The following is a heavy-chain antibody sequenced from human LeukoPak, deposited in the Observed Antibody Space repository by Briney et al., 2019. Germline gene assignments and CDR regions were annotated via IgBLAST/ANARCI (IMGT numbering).Heavy chain of an antibody. Sequence: PSETLSLTCAVHGGSFSGYYWSWIRQPPGKGLEWIGEINHSGSTNYNPSLKSRVTISVDTSKNQFSLKLSSVTAADTAVYYCARGPSQGEALDYWGQGTLVTVSS. CDR1: GGSFSGYY. CDR3: ARGPSQGEALDY. CDR2: INHSGST. J-gene: IGHJ4*02. D-gene: IGHD3-16*01. V-gene: IGHV4-34*01.